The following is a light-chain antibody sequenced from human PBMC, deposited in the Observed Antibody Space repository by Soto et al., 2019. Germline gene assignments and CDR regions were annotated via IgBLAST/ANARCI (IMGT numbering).Light chain of an antibody. CDR3: QTWDTGARVV. V-gene: IGLV4-69*01. CDR2: LSSDGSH. CDR1: SGHSSYD. Sequence: QLVLTQSPSASASLGASVKLTCTLSSGHSSYDIAWHQQQPEKGPRYLMKLSSDGSHSKGDGIPDRFSGSSSGAERYLTISSLQSEDEAEYYCQTWDTGARVVFGGGTKLTVL. J-gene: IGLJ2*01.